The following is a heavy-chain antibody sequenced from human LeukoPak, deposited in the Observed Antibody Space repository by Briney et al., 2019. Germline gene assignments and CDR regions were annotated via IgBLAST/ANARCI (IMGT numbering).Heavy chain of an antibody. CDR2: IYYSGST. CDR1: GGSISSSSYY. J-gene: IGHJ4*02. CDR3: ARQNCSGGSCFLDY. V-gene: IGHV4-39*01. D-gene: IGHD2-15*01. Sequence: SETLSLTCTVSGGSISSSSYYWGWIRQPPGKGLEWIGSIYYSGSTYYNPSLKSRVTISVDTSKNQFSLKLSSVTAADTAVYYCARQNCSGGSCFLDYWGQGTLVTVSS.